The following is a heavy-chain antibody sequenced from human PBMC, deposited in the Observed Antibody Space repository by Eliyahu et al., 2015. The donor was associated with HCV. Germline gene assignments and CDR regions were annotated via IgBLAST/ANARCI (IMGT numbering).Heavy chain of an antibody. CDR2: IHYSGXT. CDR1: GGSITTYY. CDR3: ASGGGGIAVTGTGGWFDP. V-gene: IGHV4-59*01. Sequence: QVQLQESGPGLVKPSETLSLTCTVSGGSITTYYWSWIRQPPGKGLEWIGYIHYSGXTNHNPSLKSRVTISVDTSKNQFSLKLTSVTAADTAVYYCASGGGGIAVTGTGGWFDPWGQGTLVTVSS. J-gene: IGHJ5*02. D-gene: IGHD6-19*01.